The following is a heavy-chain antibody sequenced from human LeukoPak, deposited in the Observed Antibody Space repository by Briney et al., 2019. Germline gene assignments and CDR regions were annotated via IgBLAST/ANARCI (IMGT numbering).Heavy chain of an antibody. CDR2: INPSGGST. D-gene: IGHD2-2*01. CDR3: ARAYCSSTSCSSITYYYYGMDV. J-gene: IGHJ6*02. CDR1: GYTFTSYY. V-gene: IGHV1-46*01. Sequence: ASVKVSCKASGYTFTSYYMHWVRQAPGQGLEWMGIINPSGGSTSYAQKFQGRVTMTRDMSTSTVYMELSSLRSDDTAVYYCARAYCSSTSCSSITYYYYGMDVWGQGTTVTVSS.